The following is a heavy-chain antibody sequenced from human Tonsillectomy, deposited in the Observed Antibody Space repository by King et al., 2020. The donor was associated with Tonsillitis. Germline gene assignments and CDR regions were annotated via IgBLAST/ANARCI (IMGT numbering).Heavy chain of an antibody. Sequence: VQLVESGGGLVQPGGSLRLSCAASGFTFSSYAMSWVRQAPGKGLEWVSAISGSGGSTYYADSVKGRFTISREHSKKTLYLQMNSLRAEVTAVTFFAWLRLDALDIWGQGTMVTVSS. V-gene: IGHV3-23*04. D-gene: IGHD3-3*01. CDR2: ISGSGGST. J-gene: IGHJ3*02. CDR1: GFTFSSYA. CDR3: AWLRLDALDI.